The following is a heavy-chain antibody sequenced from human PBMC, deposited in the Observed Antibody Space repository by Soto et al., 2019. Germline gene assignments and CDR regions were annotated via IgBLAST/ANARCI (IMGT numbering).Heavy chain of an antibody. CDR1: GGTFSSYA. V-gene: IGHV1-69*06. Sequence: SVKVSCKASGGTFSSYAISWVRQAPGQGLEWMGGIIPIFCTANYAQKFQGRVTITADKSTSTAYMELSSLRSEDTAVYYCARGKPLNAAMVPYYFDYWGQGTLVTVSS. CDR3: ARGKPLNAAMVPYYFDY. CDR2: IIPIFCTA. J-gene: IGHJ4*02. D-gene: IGHD5-18*01.